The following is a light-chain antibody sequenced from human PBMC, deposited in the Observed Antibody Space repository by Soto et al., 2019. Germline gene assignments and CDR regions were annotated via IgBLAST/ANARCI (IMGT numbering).Light chain of an antibody. V-gene: IGLV2-14*01. Sequence: LAQPSSVSGSPGQSITISCTGTSSDVGGYNYVSWYQQHPGKAPKLMIYEVSNRPSGVSNRFSGSKSGNTASLTISGLQAEDEADYYCSSYTSSSTLVFGTGTKVTVL. CDR2: EVS. CDR1: SSDVGGYNY. J-gene: IGLJ1*01. CDR3: SSYTSSSTLV.